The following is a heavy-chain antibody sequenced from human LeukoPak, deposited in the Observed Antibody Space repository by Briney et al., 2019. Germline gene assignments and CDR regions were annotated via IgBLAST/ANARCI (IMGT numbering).Heavy chain of an antibody. Sequence: PGGSLRLSCVASGFTFSNYNINWVRQAPGKGLEWVSYISSSSSTIHYADSVKGRFTISRDNAKNSLYLQMNSLRDEDTAMYYCARDREMATIVSDAFDIWGQGTMVTVSS. V-gene: IGHV3-48*02. J-gene: IGHJ3*02. D-gene: IGHD5-24*01. CDR1: GFTFSNYN. CDR2: ISSSSSTI. CDR3: ARDREMATIVSDAFDI.